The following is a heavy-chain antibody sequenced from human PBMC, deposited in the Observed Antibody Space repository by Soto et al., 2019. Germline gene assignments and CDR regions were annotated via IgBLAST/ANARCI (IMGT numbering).Heavy chain of an antibody. CDR3: ARQKDPYYYGMDV. Sequence: QVQLQQSGPGLVKPSETLSLTCTVSGASTSNYYWSWIRQPPGKGLEWIGYIYHSGITNYNPSLKSRATKSVDTSTNQFSLKLTFVIAADTAVYYCARQKDPYYYGMDVWGQGSTVTVSS. CDR1: GASTSNYY. J-gene: IGHJ6*02. CDR2: IYHSGIT. V-gene: IGHV4-59*08.